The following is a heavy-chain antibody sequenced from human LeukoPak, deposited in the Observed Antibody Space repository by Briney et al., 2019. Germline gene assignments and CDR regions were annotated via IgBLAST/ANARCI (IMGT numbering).Heavy chain of an antibody. D-gene: IGHD3-22*01. V-gene: IGHV4-39*01. J-gene: IGHJ3*01. Sequence: SESLSLTCAVSGGSISSTGYCWAWIRQPPGRGLEWIGTIYYSGSTYHNTSLKSRITMSLDQSSNQFSLKLSSVVAADTAVYYCAKAGVRYFDSSGLYAFYFWGQGTTVTVSS. CDR2: IYYSGST. CDR3: AKAGVRYFDSSGLYAFYF. CDR1: GGSISSTGYC.